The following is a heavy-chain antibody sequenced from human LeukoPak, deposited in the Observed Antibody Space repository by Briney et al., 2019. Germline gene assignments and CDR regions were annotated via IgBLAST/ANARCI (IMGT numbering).Heavy chain of an antibody. V-gene: IGHV3-7*01. CDR3: VGGGSYGYLWNAFDV. D-gene: IGHD5-18*01. CDR1: GFTFSSYW. CDR2: IKQDGSEK. Sequence: GGSLRLFCAASGFTFSSYWMSWVRQAPGKGLEWVANIKQDGSEKYSVDSVKGRFTISRDNAKNSLYVQMHSLRDEDTAVYYCVGGGSYGYLWNAFDVCGQGTMVTISS. J-gene: IGHJ3*01.